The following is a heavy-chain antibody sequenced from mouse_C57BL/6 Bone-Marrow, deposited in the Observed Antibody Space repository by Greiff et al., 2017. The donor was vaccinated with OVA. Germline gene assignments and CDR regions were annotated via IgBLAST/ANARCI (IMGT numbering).Heavy chain of an antibody. CDR3: ADYYPRCFDV. D-gene: IGHD1-1*01. V-gene: IGHV1-81*01. Sequence: VQLQQSGAELARPGASVKLSCKASGYTFTSYGISWVKQRTGQGLEWIGEIYPRSGNTYYNEKFKGKATLTAHKSSSTAYMERRSLTSEDSAVYFCADYYPRCFDVWGTGTTVTVSS. CDR1: GYTFTSYG. J-gene: IGHJ1*03. CDR2: IYPRSGNT.